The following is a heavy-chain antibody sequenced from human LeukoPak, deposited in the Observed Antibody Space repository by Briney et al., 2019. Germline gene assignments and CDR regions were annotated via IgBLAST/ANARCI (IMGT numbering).Heavy chain of an antibody. CDR2: INWNGGST. Sequence: GGSLRLSCAASGFTFDDYDMSWVRQAPGKGLEWVSGINWNGGSTGYADSVKGRFTISRDNARNSLYLQMNSLRAEDTAVYYCARVRYCSGDTCYNFFDYWGQGTLVTVSS. CDR1: GFTFDDYD. CDR3: ARVRYCSGDTCYNFFDY. J-gene: IGHJ4*02. D-gene: IGHD2-15*01. V-gene: IGHV3-20*04.